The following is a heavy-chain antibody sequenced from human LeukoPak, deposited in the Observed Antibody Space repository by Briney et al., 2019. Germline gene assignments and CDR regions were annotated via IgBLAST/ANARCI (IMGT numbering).Heavy chain of an antibody. D-gene: IGHD1-26*01. J-gene: IGHJ4*02. Sequence: PSETLSLTCTVSGGSISSSSFYWGWIRQPPGKGLEWIGIISYSGSTYYNPSLKSRVTISVDSSKNQFSLKLSSVTAADTAVYYCARHVGGSGSYYGYWGQGTLVTVSS. CDR1: GGSISSSSFY. V-gene: IGHV4-39*01. CDR2: ISYSGST. CDR3: ARHVGGSGSYYGY.